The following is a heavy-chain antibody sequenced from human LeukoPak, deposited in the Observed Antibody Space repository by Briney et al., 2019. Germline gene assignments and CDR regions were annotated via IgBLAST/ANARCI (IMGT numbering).Heavy chain of an antibody. J-gene: IGHJ5*02. CDR1: GYTFTSYD. D-gene: IGHD3-22*01. CDR2: MNPNSGNK. V-gene: IGHV1-8*01. Sequence: AAVKVSCKASGYTFTSYDINWVRQATGQGLEWMGWMNPNSGNKGNAQKVKGRVTMTRNTSISTAYMELSSLRSEDTAVYYCARDLYYYDSSGYYYNNWFDPWGQGTLVTVSS. CDR3: ARDLYYYDSSGYYYNNWFDP.